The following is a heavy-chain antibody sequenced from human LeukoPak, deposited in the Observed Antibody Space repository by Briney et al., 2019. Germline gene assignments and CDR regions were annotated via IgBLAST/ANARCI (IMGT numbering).Heavy chain of an antibody. V-gene: IGHV4-39*01. Sequence: SEALSLTCTVSGGSISSSSYYWGWIRQPPGKGLEWIGSIYYSGSTYYNPSLKSRVTISVDTSKNQFSLKLSSVTAADTAVYYCARHQPYYGSGSYPDYWGQGTLVTVSS. D-gene: IGHD3-10*01. CDR1: GGSISSSSYY. CDR2: IYYSGST. CDR3: ARHQPYYGSGSYPDY. J-gene: IGHJ4*02.